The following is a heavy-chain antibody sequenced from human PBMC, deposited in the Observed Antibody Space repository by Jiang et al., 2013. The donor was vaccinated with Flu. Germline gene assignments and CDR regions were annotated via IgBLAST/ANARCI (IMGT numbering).Heavy chain of an antibody. Sequence: TRDHWNWLRQSPGKGLEYIGYIYYSGSTDYNASLKSRVTISLDTSKNQFSLKLSSVTAADTAVYYCARARAPEIAAYYFDYWGRGALVTVSS. CDR1: TRDH. CDR2: IYYSGST. J-gene: IGHJ4*02. V-gene: IGHV4-59*01. D-gene: IGHD6-25*01. CDR3: ARARAPEIAAYYFDY.